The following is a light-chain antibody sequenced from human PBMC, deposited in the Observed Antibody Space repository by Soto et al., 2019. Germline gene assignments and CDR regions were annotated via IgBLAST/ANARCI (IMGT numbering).Light chain of an antibody. V-gene: IGKV3-20*01. CDR3: QQYGSSPRT. CDR2: GAS. J-gene: IGKJ1*01. CDR1: QSVSNNY. Sequence: VLTQSPGTLSLSPGERATLSCRASQSVSNNYLAWYQQKPGQAPRLLIYGASSRATGIPDRFAGSGSGTDFTLTISRXEPEDFAVYYCQQYGSSPRTFGQGTKVDIK.